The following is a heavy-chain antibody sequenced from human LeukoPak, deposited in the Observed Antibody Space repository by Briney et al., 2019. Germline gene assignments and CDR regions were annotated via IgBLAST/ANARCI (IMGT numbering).Heavy chain of an antibody. CDR1: GGTFSSYA. V-gene: IGHV1-69*13. Sequence: SVKVSCKASGGTFSSYAISWVRQAPGQGLEWMGGIIPIFGAANYAQKFQGRVTITADESTSTAYMELSSLRSEDTAVYYCARGIAVAGIGRFLDAFDIWGQGTMVTVSS. CDR3: ARGIAVAGIGRFLDAFDI. CDR2: IIPIFGAA. D-gene: IGHD6-19*01. J-gene: IGHJ3*02.